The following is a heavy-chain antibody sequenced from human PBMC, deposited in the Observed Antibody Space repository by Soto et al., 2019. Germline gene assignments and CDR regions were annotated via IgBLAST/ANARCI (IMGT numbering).Heavy chain of an antibody. CDR2: IYYSGST. J-gene: IGHJ4*02. CDR3: ASTVTTPLWYFDY. V-gene: IGHV4-39*01. Sequence: QLQLQESGPGLVKPSETLSLTCTVSGGSISSSSYYWGWIRQPPGKGLEWIGSIYYSGSTYYNPSLKSRVTISVDTSKNQSSLKLSSVTAADTAVYYCASTVTTPLWYFDYWGQGTLVTVSS. CDR1: GGSISSSSYY. D-gene: IGHD4-17*01.